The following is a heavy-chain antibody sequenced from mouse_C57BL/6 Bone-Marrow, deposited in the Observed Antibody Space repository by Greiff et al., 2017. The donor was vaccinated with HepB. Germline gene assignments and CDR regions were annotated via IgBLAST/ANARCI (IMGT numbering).Heavy chain of an antibody. V-gene: IGHV5-4*01. CDR1: GFTFSSYA. J-gene: IGHJ3*01. D-gene: IGHD4-1*01. CDR2: ISDGGSYT. CDR3: ARDDWDLAWFAY. Sequence: EVKLVESGGGLVKPGGSLKLSCAASGFTFSSYAMSWVRLTPEKRLEWVATISDGGSYTYYPDNVKGRFTISSDNAKNNLYLQMSHLKSEDTAMYYCARDDWDLAWFAYWGQGTLVTVSA.